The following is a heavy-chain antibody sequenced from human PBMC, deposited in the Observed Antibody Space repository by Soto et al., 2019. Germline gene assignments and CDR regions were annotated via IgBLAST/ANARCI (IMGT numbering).Heavy chain of an antibody. CDR2: ISYDGSNK. J-gene: IGHJ4*02. Sequence: GGSLRLSCAASGFTFSSYGMHWVRQAPGKGLEWVAVISYDGSNKYYADSVKGRFTISRDNSKNTLYLQMNSLRAEDTAVYYCAKDTNYYDSSGSIDYWGQGTLVTVSS. D-gene: IGHD3-22*01. V-gene: IGHV3-30*18. CDR1: GFTFSSYG. CDR3: AKDTNYYDSSGSIDY.